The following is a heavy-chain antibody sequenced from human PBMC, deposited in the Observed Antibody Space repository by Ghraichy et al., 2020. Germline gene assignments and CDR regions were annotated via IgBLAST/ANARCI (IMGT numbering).Heavy chain of an antibody. D-gene: IGHD5-12*01. CDR2: MNKDGSEK. CDR1: GFIFSDYW. J-gene: IGHJ4*02. Sequence: LSLTCTASGFIFSDYWMMWVRQAPGKGLEWVANMNKDGSEKYYVNPVKGRFTISRDNAKSSLYLQMNSLRVEDTAVYYCARDRHIVVDGRRGDRWGQGTLVTVSS. V-gene: IGHV3-7*01. CDR3: ARDRHIVVDGRRGDR.